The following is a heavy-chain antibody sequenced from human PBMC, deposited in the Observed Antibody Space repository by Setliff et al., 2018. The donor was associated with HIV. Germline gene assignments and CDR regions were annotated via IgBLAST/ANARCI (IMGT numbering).Heavy chain of an antibody. CDR2: THHSGST. CDR3: AQEERDAYNYWFDP. CDR1: GYSISSGYY. D-gene: IGHD1-1*01. Sequence: SETLSLTCAVSGYSISSGYYWGWIRQPPGKGLEWIGSTHHSGSTYYNPSLNSRVTISVDTSKNHFSLNLSSVTAADTAVYYCAQEERDAYNYWFDPWGQGTLVTVSS. V-gene: IGHV4-38-2*01. J-gene: IGHJ5*02.